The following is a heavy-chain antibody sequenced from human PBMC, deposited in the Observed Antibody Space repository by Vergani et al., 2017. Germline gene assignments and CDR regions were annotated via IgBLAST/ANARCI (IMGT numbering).Heavy chain of an antibody. CDR3: AKDLYDSSGYYYVNLGTYYYGMDV. D-gene: IGHD3-22*01. J-gene: IGHJ6*02. CDR1: GFTFSSYG. CDR2: ISYDGSNK. V-gene: IGHV3-30*18. Sequence: QVQLVESGGGVVQPGRSLRLSCAASGFTFSSYGMHWVRQAPGKGLEWVAVISYDGSNKYYADSVKGRFTISRDNSKNTLYLQMNSLRAEDTAVYYCAKDLYDSSGYYYVNLGTYYYGMDVWGQGTTVTVSS.